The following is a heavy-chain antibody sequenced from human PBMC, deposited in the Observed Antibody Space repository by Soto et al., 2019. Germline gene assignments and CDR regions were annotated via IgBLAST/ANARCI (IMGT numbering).Heavy chain of an antibody. CDR2: INQDGSEK. D-gene: IGHD1-26*01. Sequence: EVHLVESGGGLVQTGGSLRLSCAIFESTVSRDWMNWVRQAPGKGLEWVAHINQDGSEKYYVDSVKGRFTISRDNAKKSLYRQMHSLRPGDTAMYYGSGGVGDAFWGQGTLVTVSS. V-gene: IGHV3-7*04. CDR1: ESTVSRDW. CDR3: SGGVGDAF. J-gene: IGHJ4*02.